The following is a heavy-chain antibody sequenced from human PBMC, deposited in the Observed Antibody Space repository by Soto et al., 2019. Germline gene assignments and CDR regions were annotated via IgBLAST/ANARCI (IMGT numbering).Heavy chain of an antibody. Sequence: SETLSLTCTVSGTSINSGGLCWGWIRRRPGKGLEWIGHIDHSGTAYYNPSLITRVTISIDASKNQFYLKVNSVTAADTAVYYCARRLDDRGENYFNWFDPWGQGTRVTVSS. J-gene: IGHJ5*02. CDR1: GTSINSGGLC. V-gene: IGHV4-31*03. D-gene: IGHD2-21*01. CDR2: IDHSGTA. CDR3: ARRLDDRGENYFNWFDP.